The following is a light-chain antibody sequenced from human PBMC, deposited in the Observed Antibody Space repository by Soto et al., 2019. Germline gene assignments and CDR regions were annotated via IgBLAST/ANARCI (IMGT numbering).Light chain of an antibody. CDR3: SSYAGSNIVV. CDR1: SSDVGGYNY. CDR2: EVS. V-gene: IGLV2-8*01. Sequence: QSALTQPPSASGSTGQSVTISCTGTSSDVGGYNYVSWYQQHPGKAPKLMIYEVSKRPSGVPDRFSGSKSGNTASLTVSGLQAEDEADYYCSSYAGSNIVVFGGWTKLTVL. J-gene: IGLJ2*01.